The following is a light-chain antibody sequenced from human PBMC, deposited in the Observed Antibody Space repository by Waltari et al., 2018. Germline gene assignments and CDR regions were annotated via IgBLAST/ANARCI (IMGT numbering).Light chain of an antibody. CDR1: SPNIGSHT. CDR3: STWDGSLTGVV. J-gene: IGLJ3*02. V-gene: IGLV1-44*01. Sequence: QSVLTQPPSASGTPGQRVTISCSGSSPNIGSHTVNWYQHLPGTAPKLLIYNNNPRPSGVPDRFSGSKSGTSASLALSGLQSDDEAHYYCSTWDGSLTGVVFGGGTKLTVL. CDR2: NNN.